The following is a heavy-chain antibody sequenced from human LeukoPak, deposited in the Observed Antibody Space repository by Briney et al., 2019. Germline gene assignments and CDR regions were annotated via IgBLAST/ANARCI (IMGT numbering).Heavy chain of an antibody. CDR1: GGSFSGYY. V-gene: IGHV4-34*01. CDR3: ARGPSSGEDIVVVVAALPYFDY. J-gene: IGHJ4*02. D-gene: IGHD2-15*01. CDR2: INHSGST. Sequence: SETLSLTCAVYGGSFSGYYWSWIRQPPGKGLEWIGEINHSGSTNYNPSLKSRVTISVDTSKNQFSLKLSSVTAADTAVYYCARGPSSGEDIVVVVAALPYFDYWGQGTLVTVSS.